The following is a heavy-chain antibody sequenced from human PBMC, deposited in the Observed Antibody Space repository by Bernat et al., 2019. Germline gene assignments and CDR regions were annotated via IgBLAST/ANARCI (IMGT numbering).Heavy chain of an antibody. CDR3: TRTDSGKFDY. CDR2: IKSKSDGGTT. Sequence: EVQLVESGGGLVKPGGSLRLSCAASGLTLSNAWMSWVRQAPGKGLEWVGRIKSKSDGGTTEYAAPVKGRFSISRDDSKNTLYLQMDSLETEDTAVYYCTRTDSGKFDYWGQGTLVTVSS. D-gene: IGHD3-10*01. V-gene: IGHV3-15*01. CDR1: GLTLSNAW. J-gene: IGHJ4*02.